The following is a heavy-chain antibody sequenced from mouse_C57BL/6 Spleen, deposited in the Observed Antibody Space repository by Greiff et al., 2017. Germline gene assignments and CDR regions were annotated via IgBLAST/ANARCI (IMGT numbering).Heavy chain of an antibody. CDR1: GYDFSSSW. Sequence: VQLQQSGPELVKPGASVKISCTASGYDFSSSWMNWVKQRPGQGLEWIGRIYPGDGDTKYNGKFKGKATLTADKSSSTAYMQLSSLTSEDTAVYFCARWGYAMDYWGQGTSVTVSS. V-gene: IGHV1-82*01. CDR2: IYPGDGDT. J-gene: IGHJ4*01. CDR3: ARWGYAMDY.